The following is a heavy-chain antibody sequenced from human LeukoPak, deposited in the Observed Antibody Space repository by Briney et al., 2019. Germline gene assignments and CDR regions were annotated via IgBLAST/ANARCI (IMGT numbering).Heavy chain of an antibody. CDR2: ISSSSSTI. CDR1: GFTFSSYS. D-gene: IGHD3-3*01. J-gene: IGHJ4*02. Sequence: GGSLRLSCAASGFTFSSYSMNWVRQAPGKGLEWVSYISSSSSTIYYADSVKGRFTISRDNAKNSLYLQMNSLRAEDTAVYYCARESLHDFWSGCLDYWGQGTLVTVSS. CDR3: ARESLHDFWSGCLDY. V-gene: IGHV3-48*01.